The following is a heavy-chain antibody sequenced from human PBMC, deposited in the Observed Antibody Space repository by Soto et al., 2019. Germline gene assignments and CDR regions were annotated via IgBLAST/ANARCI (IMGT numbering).Heavy chain of an antibody. Sequence: SETLSLTCTISGASVSNWYWSWIRQPPGKGLEWLGYAHYSGSTNYNPSLKSRVTMSVDTSKNRFTLNLSSVTAADTAVYFCARDNYNYNDYWGRGILVT. D-gene: IGHD1-1*01. CDR1: GASVSNWY. CDR3: ARDNYNYNDY. J-gene: IGHJ4*02. CDR2: AHYSGST. V-gene: IGHV4-59*02.